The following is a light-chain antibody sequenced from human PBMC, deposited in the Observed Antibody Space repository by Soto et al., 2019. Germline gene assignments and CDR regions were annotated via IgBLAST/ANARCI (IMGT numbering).Light chain of an antibody. CDR2: DVS. CDR3: SSYTSSSTLL. V-gene: IGLV2-14*01. Sequence: QSALTQPASVSGSPGQSITFSCTGTSNDIGGYNYVSWYQQHPGKAPKLMIFDVSNRPSGVSYRFSGSKSGNTASLTISGLHAEDEADYYGSSYTSSSTLLFGGGTKLTVL. CDR1: SNDIGGYNY. J-gene: IGLJ2*01.